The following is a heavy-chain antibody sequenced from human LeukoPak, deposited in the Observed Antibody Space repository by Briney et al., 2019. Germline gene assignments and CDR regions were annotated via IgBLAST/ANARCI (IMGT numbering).Heavy chain of an antibody. CDR2: IKSDGSST. D-gene: IGHD5-18*01. CDR3: ARDLDTAMVSPFDY. V-gene: IGHV3-74*01. Sequence: GGSLRLSCAASGFTFSSYWMHWVRQAPGKGLVWVSRIKSDGSSTSYAGSVKGRFTISRDNSKNTLYLQMNSPRAEDTAVYYCARDLDTAMVSPFDYWGQGTLVTVSS. CDR1: GFTFSSYW. J-gene: IGHJ4*02.